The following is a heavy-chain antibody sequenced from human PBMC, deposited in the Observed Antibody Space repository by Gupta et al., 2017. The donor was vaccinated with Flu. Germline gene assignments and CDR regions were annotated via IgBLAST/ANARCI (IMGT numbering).Heavy chain of an antibody. CDR1: GFTFDDYA. J-gene: IGHJ6*02. CDR2: ISWNSGST. Sequence: EVQLVESGGGLVQPGRSLRLSCAASGFTFDDYAMVWVRQPPGKGLEWVAGISWNSGSTAYADSVKGRFTISRDNAKNSLYLQMNSLRAEDTALYYCAKDLSTGLYCSHGVCYYYYYYGMDVWGQGTTVTVSS. CDR3: AKDLSTGLYCSHGVCYYYYYYGMDV. V-gene: IGHV3-9*01. D-gene: IGHD2-8*01.